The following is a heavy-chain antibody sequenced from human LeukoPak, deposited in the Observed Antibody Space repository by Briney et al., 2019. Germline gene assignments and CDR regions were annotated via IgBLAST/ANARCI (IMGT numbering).Heavy chain of an antibody. D-gene: IGHD3-10*01. CDR1: GGSISSHY. CDR3: AGDAYYYGSGSYPLGY. V-gene: IGHV4-4*07. J-gene: IGHJ4*02. CDR2: IYTSGST. Sequence: SETLSLTCTVSGGSISSHYWSWIRQPAGKGLEWIGRIYTSGSTNYNPSLKSRVTMSVDTSKNQFSLKLSSVTAADTAVYYCAGDAYYYGSGSYPLGYWGQGTLVTVSS.